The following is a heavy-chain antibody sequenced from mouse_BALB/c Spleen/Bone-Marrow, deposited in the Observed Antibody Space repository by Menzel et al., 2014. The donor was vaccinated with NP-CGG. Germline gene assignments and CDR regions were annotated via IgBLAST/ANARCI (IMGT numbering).Heavy chain of an antibody. CDR2: INPYNEGS. Sequence: EVKLMESGPELVKPGASVKMSCKASGYTLTRYVIHWVRQKPGQGLDWIGYINPYNEGSMYNEKFKGEATLTSDKSSHTAYMELSSLTSDDSAVYYCARERDYGDYFDYWGQGTTLTVSS. V-gene: IGHV1-14*01. CDR1: GYTLTRYV. D-gene: IGHD1-1*01. J-gene: IGHJ2*01. CDR3: ARERDYGDYFDY.